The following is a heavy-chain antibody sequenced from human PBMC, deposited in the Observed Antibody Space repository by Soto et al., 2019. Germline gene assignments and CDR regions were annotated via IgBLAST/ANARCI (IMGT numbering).Heavy chain of an antibody. Sequence: QVQLVESGGGVVQPGRSQRLSCTASGFRFTYYGMHWVRQAPGKGLKWVAGMSVDGSIIVYDDSVKGRFTISRDNSKNTLYLQMNNPRAEDTAVYYCARDADTSGHFSYFDYWGQGTLVTVSS. D-gene: IGHD3-22*01. CDR2: MSVDGSII. V-gene: IGHV3-33*01. CDR3: ARDADTSGHFSYFDY. CDR1: GFRFTYYG. J-gene: IGHJ4*02.